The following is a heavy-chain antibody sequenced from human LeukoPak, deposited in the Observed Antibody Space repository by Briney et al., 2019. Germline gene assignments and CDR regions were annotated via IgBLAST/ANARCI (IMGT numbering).Heavy chain of an antibody. CDR1: GYTLTELS. J-gene: IGHJ4*02. CDR3: ATGYCSSTSCYGYDY. V-gene: IGHV1-24*01. Sequence: ASVKVSCKVSGYTLTELSMHWVRQAPGKGLEWMGGFDPEDGETIYAQKFQGRVTMTEDTSTDTAYVELSSLRSEDTAVYYCATGYCSSTSCYGYDYWGQGTLVTVSS. D-gene: IGHD2-2*01. CDR2: FDPEDGET.